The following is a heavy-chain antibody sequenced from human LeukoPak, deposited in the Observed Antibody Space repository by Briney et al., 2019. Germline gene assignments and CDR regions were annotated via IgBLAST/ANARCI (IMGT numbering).Heavy chain of an antibody. CDR3: ARLDSGGDCP. J-gene: IGHJ5*02. Sequence: GGSLTLSCAASGFTFSSYAMHWARQAPGKGLEWVAVISYDGSNKYYADSVKGRFTISRDNSKNTLYLQMNSLRAEDTAVYYCARLDSGGDCPWGQGTLVTVSS. CDR2: ISYDGSNK. D-gene: IGHD2-21*02. V-gene: IGHV3-30-3*01. CDR1: GFTFSSYA.